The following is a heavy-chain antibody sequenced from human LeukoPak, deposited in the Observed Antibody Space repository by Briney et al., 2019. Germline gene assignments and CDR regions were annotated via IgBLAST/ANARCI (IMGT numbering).Heavy chain of an antibody. J-gene: IGHJ5*02. Sequence: GASVKVSCKASGYTFTSYGISWVRQAPGQGLEWMGIINPSGGSTTHAQKFQGGVTMTRDTSTSTVYMELSSLRSEDTAVYYCAREVGTGSGYYYLPKNGWFDPWGQGTLVTVSS. CDR2: INPSGGST. CDR1: GYTFTSYG. CDR3: AREVGTGSGYYYLPKNGWFDP. D-gene: IGHD3-22*01. V-gene: IGHV1-46*01.